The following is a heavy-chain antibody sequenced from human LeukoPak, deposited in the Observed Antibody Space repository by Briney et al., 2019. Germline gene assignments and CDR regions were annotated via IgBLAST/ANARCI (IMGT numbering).Heavy chain of an antibody. Sequence: GRSLRLSCAASGFTFSSYAMSWVRQAPGKGLEWVSAISGSGGSTYYADSVKGRFTISRDNSKNTLYLQMNSLRAEDTAVYYCAKLVTKTYRGDYWGQGTLVTVSS. CDR1: GFTFSSYA. CDR2: ISGSGGST. D-gene: IGHD3-9*01. J-gene: IGHJ4*02. CDR3: AKLVTKTYRGDY. V-gene: IGHV3-23*01.